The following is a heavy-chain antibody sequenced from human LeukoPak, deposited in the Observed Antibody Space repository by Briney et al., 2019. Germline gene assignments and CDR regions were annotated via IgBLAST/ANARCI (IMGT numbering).Heavy chain of an antibody. CDR3: ARGGCSGGSCVDLGVYFDY. Sequence: SETLSLTRAVYGGSFSGYDWSGGRQPPGEGGEGGGEINDSGSTNYNPSLKSRVTISVDMSKNQFSLKLSSVPAADTAVYYCARGGCSGGSCVDLGVYFDYWGQGTLVTVSS. J-gene: IGHJ4*02. V-gene: IGHV4-34*01. CDR2: INDSGST. CDR1: GGSFSGYD. D-gene: IGHD2-15*01.